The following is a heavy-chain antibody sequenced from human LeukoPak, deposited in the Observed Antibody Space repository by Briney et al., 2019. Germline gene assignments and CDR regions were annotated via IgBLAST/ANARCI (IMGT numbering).Heavy chain of an antibody. CDR2: ISGSGDRT. D-gene: IGHD3-10*01. V-gene: IGHV3-23*01. J-gene: IGHJ4*02. CDR1: GFTFSAYG. CDR3: AKGYYGSGSYGWFDY. Sequence: GGSLRLSCEASGFTFSAYGMHWVRQAPGKGLEWVSTISGSGDRTYYADSVKGRFTISRDNSKNTLFLQMNSLRAEDTAVYYCAKGYYGSGSYGWFDYWGQGTLVTVSS.